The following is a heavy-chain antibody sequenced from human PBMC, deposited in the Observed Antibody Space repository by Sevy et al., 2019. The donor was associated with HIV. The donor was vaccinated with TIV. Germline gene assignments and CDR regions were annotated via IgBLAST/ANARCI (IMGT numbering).Heavy chain of an antibody. CDR3: ARRLAAAGGGNEYFQP. V-gene: IGHV4-39*01. D-gene: IGHD6-13*01. Sequence: SQTLSLTCTVSGGSINNKAYYWAWIRQPPGKGLEGIGSMSYNGNSYYNPSLNCRVTISLDTSKNQFSLGLTFVTAADTAVYYCARRLAAAGGGNEYFQPWGQGTLVTVSS. J-gene: IGHJ1*01. CDR2: MSYNGNS. CDR1: GGSINNKAYY.